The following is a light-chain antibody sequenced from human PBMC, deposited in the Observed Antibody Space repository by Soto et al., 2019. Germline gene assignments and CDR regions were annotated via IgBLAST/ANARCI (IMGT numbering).Light chain of an antibody. CDR3: QHYNSYSEA. J-gene: IGKJ1*01. Sequence: DIQMTQSPSTLSGTLADRVTITCRATQTISSWLAWYQQKPGKAPKLLIYKASTLKSGVPSRFSGSGSGTEFTLTISSLQPDDFATYYCQHYNSYSEAFGQGTKVELK. V-gene: IGKV1-5*03. CDR2: KAS. CDR1: QTISSW.